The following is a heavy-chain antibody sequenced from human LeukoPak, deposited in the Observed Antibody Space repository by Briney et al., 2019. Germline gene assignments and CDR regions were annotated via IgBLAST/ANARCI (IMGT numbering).Heavy chain of an antibody. CDR1: GGSISSYY. Sequence: SETLSLTCTVSGGSISSYYWSWIRQPPGKGLEWIGYIYYSGSTNYNPSLKSRVTISVDTSKNQFSLKLSSVTAADTAVYYCARDGSSLGMDVWGQGTTVTVSS. V-gene: IGHV4-59*01. CDR3: ARDGSSLGMDV. D-gene: IGHD6-6*01. J-gene: IGHJ6*02. CDR2: IYYSGST.